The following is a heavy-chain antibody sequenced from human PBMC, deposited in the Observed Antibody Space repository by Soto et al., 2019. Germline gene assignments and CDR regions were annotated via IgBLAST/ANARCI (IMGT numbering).Heavy chain of an antibody. Sequence: PGESLKISCKGSGKSFTNFWIGWVRQVPGKGLEWMGLIYPGDSDTRHSPSFQGQVTISADKSISTAYLQWSSLTASDTAMYYCERRNHGDYVGDAFDIWGQGTMVTVSS. CDR2: IYPGDSDT. D-gene: IGHD4-17*01. J-gene: IGHJ3*02. CDR1: GKSFTNFW. V-gene: IGHV5-51*01. CDR3: ERRNHGDYVGDAFDI.